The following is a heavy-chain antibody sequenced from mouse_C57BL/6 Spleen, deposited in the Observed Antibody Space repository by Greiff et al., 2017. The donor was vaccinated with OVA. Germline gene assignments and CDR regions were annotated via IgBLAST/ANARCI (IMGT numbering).Heavy chain of an antibody. D-gene: IGHD1-1*01. CDR3: ARKYYYGSRDWCFDV. Sequence: EVQLQQSGPELVKPGASVKISCKASGYTFTDYYMNWVKQSHGKSLEWIGDINPNNGGTSYNQKFKGKATLTVDKSSSTAYMALRSLTSEDSAVDYCARKYYYGSRDWCFDVWGTGTTVTVSS. CDR2: INPNNGGT. J-gene: IGHJ1*03. V-gene: IGHV1-26*01. CDR1: GYTFTDYY.